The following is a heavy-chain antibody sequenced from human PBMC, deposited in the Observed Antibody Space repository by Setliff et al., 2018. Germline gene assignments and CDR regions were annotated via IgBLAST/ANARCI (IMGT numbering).Heavy chain of an antibody. CDR1: GGSFSGYY. Sequence: SETLSLTCAVYGGSFSGYYWSWIRQPPGKRLEWIGEIIHSGSTNYNPSLKSRVTISVDTSKNQFSLKLSSVTAADTAVYYCARVGDHQTYSSGWYLDYWGQGTLVTVSS. V-gene: IGHV4-34*12. J-gene: IGHJ4*02. CDR3: ARVGDHQTYSSGWYLDY. D-gene: IGHD6-19*01. CDR2: IIHSGST.